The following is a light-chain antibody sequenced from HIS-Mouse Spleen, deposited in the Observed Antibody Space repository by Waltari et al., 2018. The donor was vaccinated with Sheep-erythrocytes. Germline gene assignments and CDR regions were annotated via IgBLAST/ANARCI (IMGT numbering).Light chain of an antibody. CDR1: ALPKQY. Sequence: SYELTQPPSVSVSPGQTARITCSGDALPKQYAYWYQQKPGQAPVLVIYKDSERPSGIPERFSGSSSGTTVTLTICGVQAEDEADYYCQSADSSGTSHVVFGGGTKLTVL. V-gene: IGLV3-25*03. CDR2: KDS. J-gene: IGLJ2*01. CDR3: QSADSSGTSHVV.